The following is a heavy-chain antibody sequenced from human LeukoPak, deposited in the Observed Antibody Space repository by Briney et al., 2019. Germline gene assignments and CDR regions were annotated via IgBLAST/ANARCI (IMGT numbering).Heavy chain of an antibody. CDR2: INPSGGST. D-gene: IGHD2-21*02. CDR3: ARRGDNFDI. CDR1: GYTFTSYD. Sequence: GASVKVSCKASGYTFTSYDINWVRQAPGQGLEWMGIINPSGGSTSYAQKFQGRVTMTRDMSTSTVYMELSSLRSEDTAVYYCARRGDNFDIWGQGTMVTVSS. V-gene: IGHV1-46*01. J-gene: IGHJ3*02.